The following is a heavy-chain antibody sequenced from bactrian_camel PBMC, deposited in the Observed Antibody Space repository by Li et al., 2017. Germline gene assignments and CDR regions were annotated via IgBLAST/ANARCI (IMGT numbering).Heavy chain of an antibody. Sequence: VQLVESGGGLVQPGGSLIVACAASGFTFSTRYTSWVRQAPGKGLEWVSTISWSGSRTNYADSVKGQFTISRDNAKNTVYLQMNSLKPEDTAVYYCATRFYGDTWVYWGQGTQVTVS. CDR1: GFTFSTRY. J-gene: IGHJ4*01. D-gene: IGHD3*01. V-gene: IGHV3S40*01. CDR3: ATRFYGDTWVY. CDR2: ISWSGSRT.